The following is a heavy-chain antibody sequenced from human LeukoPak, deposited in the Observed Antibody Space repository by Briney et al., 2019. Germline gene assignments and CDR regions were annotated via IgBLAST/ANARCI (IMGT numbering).Heavy chain of an antibody. D-gene: IGHD3-22*01. CDR2: IYYSGST. V-gene: IGHV4-31*03. CDR3: AMDSSGFGYFDY. CDR1: GGSTSSGGYY. Sequence: SQTLSLTCTVSGGSTSSGGYYWSWIRQHPGKSLERIGYIYYSGSTYYNPSLKGRVTISVETSKNQFSLKLSSVTAADTAVYYCAMDSSGFGYFDYWGQGTLVTVSS. J-gene: IGHJ4*02.